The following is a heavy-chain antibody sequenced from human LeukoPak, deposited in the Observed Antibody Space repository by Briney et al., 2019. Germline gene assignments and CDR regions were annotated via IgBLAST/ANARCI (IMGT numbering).Heavy chain of an antibody. CDR1: GGTVSSNRAA. CDR2: TYYRSKWYN. D-gene: IGHD7-27*01. V-gene: IGHV6-1*01. Sequence: SQTLSLTFAISGGTVSSNRAAWNWIRQSPSRGLEWLGRTYYRSKWYNDYAPSVKSRITNNPDTSKNQFSLQLNSVTPEDTAVYYCARDPITGDRFDYWGQGTLVTVSS. CDR3: ARDPITGDRFDY. J-gene: IGHJ4*02.